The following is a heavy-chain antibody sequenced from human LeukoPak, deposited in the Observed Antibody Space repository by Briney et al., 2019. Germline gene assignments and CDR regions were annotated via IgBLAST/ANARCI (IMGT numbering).Heavy chain of an antibody. J-gene: IGHJ4*02. V-gene: IGHV3-20*04. CDR2: INWNGGNT. CDR1: GFSFDDYG. Sequence: GGSLRLSCAASGFSFDDYGMNWVRQAPGKGLEWVSDINWNGGNTVYADSVKGRFTISRDNAKNSLYLQMNSLRAEDMALYYCAKGGYSYGYIDYWGQGTLVTVSS. D-gene: IGHD5-18*01. CDR3: AKGGYSYGYIDY.